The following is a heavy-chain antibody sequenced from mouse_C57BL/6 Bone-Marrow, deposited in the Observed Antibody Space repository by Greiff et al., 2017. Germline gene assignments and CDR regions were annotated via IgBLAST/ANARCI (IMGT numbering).Heavy chain of an antibody. D-gene: IGHD1-1*01. CDR3: ARSGPYYYGSRGYYDV. V-gene: IGHV1-72*01. Sequence: QQSCKASGYTFTSYWMHWVKQRPGRGLEWIGRIDPTSGGTKYNEKFKSKATLTVDKPASTAYMQLSSLTSEDSAVYYCARSGPYYYGSRGYYDVWGTGTTVTVSS. CDR1: GYTFTSYW. CDR2: IDPTSGGT. J-gene: IGHJ1*03.